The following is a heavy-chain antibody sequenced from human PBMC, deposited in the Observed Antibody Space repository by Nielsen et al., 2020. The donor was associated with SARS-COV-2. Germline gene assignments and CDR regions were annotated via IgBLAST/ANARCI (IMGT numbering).Heavy chain of an antibody. CDR1: GFTFSGSA. V-gene: IGHV3-73*01. Sequence: GGSLRLSCVASGFTFSGSAMHWVRQASGKGLEWLGRIRSYANEYATAYAASVEGRFTVSRDDSKNTAYLQMNSLKSEDTAVYYCTLGGTIYYYYGMDVWGQGTTVTVSS. D-gene: IGHD1-14*01. CDR3: TLGGTIYYYYGMDV. CDR2: IRSYANEYAT. J-gene: IGHJ6*02.